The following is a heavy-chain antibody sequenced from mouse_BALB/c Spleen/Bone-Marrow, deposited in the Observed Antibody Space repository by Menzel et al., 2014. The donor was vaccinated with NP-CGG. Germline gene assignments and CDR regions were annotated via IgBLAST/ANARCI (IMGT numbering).Heavy chain of an antibody. CDR1: DFNIKDTY. D-gene: IGHD2-14*01. CDR3: AAYYRYLAWFAY. CDR2: IDPANGNT. Sequence: VQLQQSGAELVKPGATLKLSCTASDFNIKDTYMHWVKQRPEQGLEWIGRIDPANGNTKYDPKFQGKATITADTSSNTAYLQLSSLTSEDTAVYYCAAYYRYLAWFAYWGQGTLVTVSA. V-gene: IGHV14-3*02. J-gene: IGHJ3*01.